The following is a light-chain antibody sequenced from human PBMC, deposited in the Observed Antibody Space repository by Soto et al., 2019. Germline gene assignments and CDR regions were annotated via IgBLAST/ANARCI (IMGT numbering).Light chain of an antibody. CDR2: TAS. Sequence: DIQLTQSPSFLSASVGDRVTITCRASQGISSDLAWYQQKPGKAPNLLIYTASTLQTGVPSRFSGSRSGTEFTLTISSLQPEDFATYYCQQLNIYPITFGQGTRLEIK. J-gene: IGKJ5*01. V-gene: IGKV1-9*01. CDR3: QQLNIYPIT. CDR1: QGISSD.